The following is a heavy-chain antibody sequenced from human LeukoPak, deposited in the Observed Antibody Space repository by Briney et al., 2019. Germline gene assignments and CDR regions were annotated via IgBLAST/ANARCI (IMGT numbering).Heavy chain of an antibody. CDR2: IVVGSGNT. D-gene: IGHD3-10*01. CDR1: GFTFTSSA. CDR3: AADPAGNAFDI. Sequence: GASVKVSCKASGFTFTSSAVQWVRQARGQRLEWIGWIVVGSGNTNYAQKFQERVTITRDMSTSTAYMELSSLRSEGTAVYYCAADPAGNAFDIWGQGTMVTVSS. V-gene: IGHV1-58*01. J-gene: IGHJ3*02.